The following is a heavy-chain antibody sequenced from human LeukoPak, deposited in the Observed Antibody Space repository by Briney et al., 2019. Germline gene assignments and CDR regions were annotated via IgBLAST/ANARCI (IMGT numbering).Heavy chain of an antibody. J-gene: IGHJ6*02. CDR3: ARAYCGGDCYSVWGYYYYYGMDV. D-gene: IGHD2-21*02. CDR1: GGSISSSSYY. V-gene: IGHV4-39*01. Sequence: SETLSLTCTVSGGSISSSSYYWGWIRQPPGKGLEWIGSIYYSGSTYYNPSLKSRVTISVDTSKNQFSLKLSSVTAADTAVYYCARAYCGGDCYSVWGYYYYYGMDVWGQGTTVTVSS. CDR2: IYYSGST.